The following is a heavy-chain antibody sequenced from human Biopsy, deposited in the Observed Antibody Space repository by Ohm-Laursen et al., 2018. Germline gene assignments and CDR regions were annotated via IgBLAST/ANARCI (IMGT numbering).Heavy chain of an antibody. V-gene: IGHV4-31*03. CDR1: GDSISSDYY. J-gene: IGHJ4*02. CDR2: MHHSGPT. Sequence: SQTLSLTCPVSGDSISSDYYWTWIRQVPGEGLEWIAYMHHSGPTYTYYNPSLKSRVAISVEVSKNQFFLKVSSVTAADTAVYFCTRKPNSLYYFDHWGQGTLVTVSS. CDR3: TRKPNSLYYFDH. D-gene: IGHD1-14*01.